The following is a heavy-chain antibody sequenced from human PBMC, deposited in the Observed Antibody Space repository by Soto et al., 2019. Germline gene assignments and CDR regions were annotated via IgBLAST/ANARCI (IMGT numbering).Heavy chain of an antibody. V-gene: IGHV3-15*07. CDR2: IKSQASGGTI. J-gene: IGHJ4*02. CDR1: GITFIYAW. CDR3: THLLSLAHPYSYL. D-gene: IGHD2-21*01. Sequence: GGSLRLSCAASGITFIYAWMDWVRQAPGKRLEWVVRIKSQASGGTIDYAAPVKGRFTISRDDSKNTVYLQMDSLKSKDTAVYYCTHLLSLAHPYSYLWGQGT.